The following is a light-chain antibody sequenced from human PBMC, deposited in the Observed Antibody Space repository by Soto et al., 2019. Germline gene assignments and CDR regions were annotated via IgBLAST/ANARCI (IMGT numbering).Light chain of an antibody. CDR3: SSHGGSNNPYV. Sequence: QSALTQPPSASGSPGQSVAISCTGTSSDFGGYNFVSWYQQHPGKAPKLMIYDVTKRPSGVPDRFSGSKSGNTATLIVSGLQAEDEADYYCSSHGGSNNPYVFGPGTKLTVL. J-gene: IGLJ1*01. V-gene: IGLV2-8*01. CDR2: DVT. CDR1: SSDFGGYNF.